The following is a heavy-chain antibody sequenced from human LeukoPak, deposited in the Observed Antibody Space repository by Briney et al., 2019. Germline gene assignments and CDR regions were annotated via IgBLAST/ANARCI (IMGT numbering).Heavy chain of an antibody. CDR1: GFTFSSYE. CDR3: AREVRYYYDSSGHSD. Sequence: GGSLRLSCAASGFTFSSYEMNWVRQAPGKGLEWVSYISSSGSTIYYEDSVKGRSTISRDNAKNSLYLQMNSLRAEDTAVYYCAREVRYYYDSSGHSDWGQGTLVTVSS. D-gene: IGHD3-22*01. J-gene: IGHJ4*02. CDR2: ISSSGSTI. V-gene: IGHV3-48*03.